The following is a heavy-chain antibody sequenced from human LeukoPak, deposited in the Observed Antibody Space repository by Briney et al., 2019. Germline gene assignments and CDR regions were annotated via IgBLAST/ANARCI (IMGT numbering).Heavy chain of an antibody. CDR3: ARANDYTNPRGDY. V-gene: IGHV1-69*13. Sequence: SVKVSCKASGGTFGTSVISWVRQAPGQGLERVGEIIPIFGTASYTQKFQGRVTITADESTTTAYMELSSLRSEDTAVYYCARANDYTNPRGDYWGQGTLVTVSS. J-gene: IGHJ4*02. D-gene: IGHD4-11*01. CDR1: GGTFGTSV. CDR2: IIPIFGTA.